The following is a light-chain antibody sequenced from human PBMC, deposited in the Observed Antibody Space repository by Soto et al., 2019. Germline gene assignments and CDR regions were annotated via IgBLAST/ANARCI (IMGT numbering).Light chain of an antibody. Sequence: EIVLTQSPGTLSLSPGERATLSCRASQSVSSSYLAWYQQKPGQAPRLLIYGASSRATGIPDRFSGSGSGTDFTLTISSLEPEDFAVYYCQQRKTFGQGTKVDI. J-gene: IGKJ1*01. CDR3: QQRKT. V-gene: IGKV3D-20*02. CDR2: GAS. CDR1: QSVSSSY.